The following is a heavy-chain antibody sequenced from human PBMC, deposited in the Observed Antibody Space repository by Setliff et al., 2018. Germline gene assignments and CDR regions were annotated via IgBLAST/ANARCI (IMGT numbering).Heavy chain of an antibody. D-gene: IGHD3-22*01. Sequence: ASVKVSCKASGATFSCYGISWVRQAPGQGLEWMGGTIPMFGTTEYAQKFQGRLTIITDESTNTAFMQLSSLRSDDTAVYYCVREGVDSRSSTDYRYYMDVWGKGTTVTVSS. V-gene: IGHV1-69*05. CDR1: GATFSCYG. J-gene: IGHJ6*03. CDR3: VREGVDSRSSTDYRYYMDV. CDR2: TIPMFGTT.